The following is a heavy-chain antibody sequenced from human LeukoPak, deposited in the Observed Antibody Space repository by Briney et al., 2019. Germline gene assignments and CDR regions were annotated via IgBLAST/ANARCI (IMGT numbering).Heavy chain of an antibody. V-gene: IGHV4-4*07. CDR2: IYTSGSI. CDR1: GGSISSYY. D-gene: IGHD1-26*01. Sequence: PSETLSLTCTVSGGSISSYYWSWIRQPAGKGLEWIGRIYTSGSINYNPSLKSRITMSVDTSKNQFSLKLSSVTAADTAVYYCARDGGSYPYGMDVWGQGTTVTVSS. CDR3: ARDGGSYPYGMDV. J-gene: IGHJ6*02.